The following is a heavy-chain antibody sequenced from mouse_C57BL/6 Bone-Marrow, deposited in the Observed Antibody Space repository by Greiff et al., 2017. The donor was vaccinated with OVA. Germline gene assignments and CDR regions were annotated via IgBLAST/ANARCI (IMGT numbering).Heavy chain of an antibody. CDR1: GFNIKNTY. D-gene: IGHD1-1*02. CDR3: ARGWGFLYWYFDV. CDR2: IDPANGNT. Sequence: EVKVEESVAELVRPGASVKLSCTASGFNIKNTYMHWVKQRPEQGLEWIGRIDPANGNTKYAPKFQGKATITADTSSNTAYLQLSSLTSEDTAIYYCARGWGFLYWYFDVWGTGTTVTVSS. J-gene: IGHJ1*03. V-gene: IGHV14-3*01.